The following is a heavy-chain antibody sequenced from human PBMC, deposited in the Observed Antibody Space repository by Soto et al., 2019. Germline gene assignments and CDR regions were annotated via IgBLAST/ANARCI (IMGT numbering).Heavy chain of an antibody. J-gene: IGHJ6*04. CDR2: ISSSSSYI. D-gene: IGHD3-10*01. CDR1: GFTFSSYS. V-gene: IGHV3-21*01. Sequence: PGGSLRLSCAVSGFTFSSYSMNWVRQAPGKGLEWVSSISSSSSYIYYADSVTGRFTSSRDNAKNSLYLQMNSLRAEDTAVYYCARDGGSLLWVGNPHVTGMDVWGKGTTVTVSS. CDR3: ARDGGSLLWVGNPHVTGMDV.